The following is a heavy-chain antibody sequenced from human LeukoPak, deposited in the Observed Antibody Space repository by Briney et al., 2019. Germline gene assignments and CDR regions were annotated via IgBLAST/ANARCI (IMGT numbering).Heavy chain of an antibody. J-gene: IGHJ1*01. CDR2: IWYDGSKK. CDR1: GFTFSSYG. CDR3: GRVLPEIGVVAGSGATGH. V-gene: IGHV3-33*01. Sequence: PARSLRLSCPVAGFTFSSYGMHWVRQAPGKGLEWVAVIWYDGSKKYYADSVKGRSTISRDHSKHTPYLQMNSLRTEDPAVTYCGRVLPEIGVVAGSGATGHWGPGNPGTVSP. D-gene: IGHD2-21*02.